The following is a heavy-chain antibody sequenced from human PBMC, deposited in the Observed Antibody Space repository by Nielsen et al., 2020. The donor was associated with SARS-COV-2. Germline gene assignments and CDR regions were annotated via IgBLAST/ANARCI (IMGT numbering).Heavy chain of an antibody. CDR2: IYHSGST. CDR3: ARDRPYCSSTRCYGGGWLDP. D-gene: IGHD2-2*01. V-gene: IGHV4-30-2*01. Sequence: SETLSLTCAVSGGSISSGGYSWSWIRQPPGKGLEWIGYIYHSGSTYYNPSLKSRVTISVDRSKNQFTLKLSSVAAADTAVYYCARDRPYCSSTRCYGGGWLDPWGQGTLVTVSS. J-gene: IGHJ5*02. CDR1: GGSISSGGYS.